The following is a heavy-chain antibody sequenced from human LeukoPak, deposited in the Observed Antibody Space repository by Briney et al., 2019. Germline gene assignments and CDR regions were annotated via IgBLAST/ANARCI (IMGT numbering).Heavy chain of an antibody. CDR2: IYYSGST. D-gene: IGHD3-16*01. CDR1: GGSITSYY. CDR3: AREPSFTAGYFDY. V-gene: IGHV4-59*01. J-gene: IGHJ4*02. Sequence: SETLSLTCTVSGGSITSYYWSWIRQPPGKGLEWVGYIYYSGSTNYNPSLKSRVTISVDTSKNQFSLKLSSVTAADTAVYYSAREPSFTAGYFDYWGQGTLVTVSS.